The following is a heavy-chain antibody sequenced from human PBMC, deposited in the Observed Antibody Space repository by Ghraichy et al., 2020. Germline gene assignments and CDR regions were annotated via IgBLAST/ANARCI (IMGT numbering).Heavy chain of an antibody. CDR3: ARGGGAYYDGSSGYYYGAYYFDY. Sequence: SETLSLTCTVSGGSISSYYWSWIRQPPGKGLEWIGYIYYSGSTNYNPSLKSRVTISVDTSKNQFSLKLSSVTAADTAVYYCARGGGAYYDGSSGYYYGAYYFDYWGQGTLVTVSS. CDR1: GGSISSYY. CDR2: IYYSGST. V-gene: IGHV4-59*01. D-gene: IGHD3-22*01. J-gene: IGHJ4*02.